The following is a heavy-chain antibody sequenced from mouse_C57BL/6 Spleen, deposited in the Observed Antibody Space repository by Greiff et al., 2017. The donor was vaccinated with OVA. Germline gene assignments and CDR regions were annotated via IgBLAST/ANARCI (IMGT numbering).Heavy chain of an antibody. CDR3: ARRDDYLDY. J-gene: IGHJ2*01. CDR2: ISDGGSYT. CDR1: GFTFSSYS. Sequence: EVKLMESGGGLVKPGGSLKLSCAASGFTFSSYSMSWVRQTPEKRLEWVATISDGGSYTYYPDNVKVRFTISRDNAKNNLYLQMSHLKSEDTAMYYCARRDDYLDYWGQGTTLTVSS. V-gene: IGHV5-4*03. D-gene: IGHD2-3*01.